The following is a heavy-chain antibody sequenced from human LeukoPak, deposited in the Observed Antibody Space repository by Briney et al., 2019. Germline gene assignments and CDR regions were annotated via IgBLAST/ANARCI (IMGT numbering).Heavy chain of an antibody. CDR1: GFTFSSYG. CDR3: AKGPRGYSGYDKSYFDY. Sequence: GGSLRLSCAASGFTFSSYGMHWVRQAPGKGLEWVAVISYDGSNKYYADSVKGRFTISRDNSKNTLYLQMNSLRAEDTAVYYCAKGPRGYSGYDKSYFDYWGQGTLVTVSS. D-gene: IGHD5-12*01. V-gene: IGHV3-30*18. CDR2: ISYDGSNK. J-gene: IGHJ4*02.